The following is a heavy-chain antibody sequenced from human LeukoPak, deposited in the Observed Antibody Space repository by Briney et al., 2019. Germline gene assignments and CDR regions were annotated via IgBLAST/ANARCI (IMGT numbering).Heavy chain of an antibody. CDR1: GGSFSGYY. J-gene: IGHJ3*01. CDR2: INHSGST. CDR3: ARLFSSSWYRGAFDL. Sequence: KPSETLSLTCAVYGGSFSGYYWSWIRQPPGKGLEWSGEINHSGSTNYNPSLKSRVTISVDTSKNQFSLKLSSVTAADTAVYYCARLFSSSWYRGAFDLWGQGTMVTVSS. D-gene: IGHD6-13*01. V-gene: IGHV4-34*01.